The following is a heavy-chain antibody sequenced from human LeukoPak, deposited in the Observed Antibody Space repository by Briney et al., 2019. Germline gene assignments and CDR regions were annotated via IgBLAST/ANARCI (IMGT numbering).Heavy chain of an antibody. V-gene: IGHV3-7*03. J-gene: IGHJ3*02. Sequence: HPGGSLRLSCAASGFTFSNNWMTWVRQAPGKGLEWVASVKKDASEMYYVDSVKGRFTISRDNSKNTLYLQMNSLRAEDTAVYYCAKDRRLSGWYGAFDIWGQGTMVTVSS. CDR2: VKKDASEM. D-gene: IGHD6-19*01. CDR3: AKDRRLSGWYGAFDI. CDR1: GFTFSNNW.